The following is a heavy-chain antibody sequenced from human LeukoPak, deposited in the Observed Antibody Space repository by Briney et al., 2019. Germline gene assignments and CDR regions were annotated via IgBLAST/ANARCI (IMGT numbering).Heavy chain of an antibody. D-gene: IGHD2-2*01. Sequence: SETLSLTCTVSGGSISSYYWSWIRQPPGKGLEWIGYIYYSGSTNYNPSLKSRVTISVDTSKNQFSLKLSSVTAADTAVYYCARDIVVVPAAGGVPPTAFDIWGQGTMVTVSS. CDR1: GGSISSYY. CDR2: IYYSGST. J-gene: IGHJ3*02. V-gene: IGHV4-59*01. CDR3: ARDIVVVPAAGGVPPTAFDI.